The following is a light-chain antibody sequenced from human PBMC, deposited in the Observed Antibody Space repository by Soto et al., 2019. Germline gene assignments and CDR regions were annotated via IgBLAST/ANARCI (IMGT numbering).Light chain of an antibody. CDR3: SSYTSSSTLA. CDR1: SSDVGGYNY. CDR2: EVS. J-gene: IGLJ2*01. Sequence: QSVLTQPASVSGSPGQSITISCTGSSSDVGGYNYVSWYQQHPGKAPKVMIYEVSNRPSGVSWRFSGSKSGNTASLTISGLQAEDEADYYCSSYTSSSTLAFGGGTKVTVL. V-gene: IGLV2-14*03.